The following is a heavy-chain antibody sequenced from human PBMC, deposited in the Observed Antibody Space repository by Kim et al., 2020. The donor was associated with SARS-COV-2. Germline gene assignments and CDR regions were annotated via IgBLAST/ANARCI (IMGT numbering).Heavy chain of an antibody. V-gene: IGHV3-48*03. D-gene: IGHD6-6*01. CDR3: ARGEKRIAALHYGMDV. Sequence: SVKGRFTISRDNAKNSLYLQMNSLRAEDTAVYYCARGEKRIAALHYGMDVWGQGTTVTVSS. J-gene: IGHJ6*02.